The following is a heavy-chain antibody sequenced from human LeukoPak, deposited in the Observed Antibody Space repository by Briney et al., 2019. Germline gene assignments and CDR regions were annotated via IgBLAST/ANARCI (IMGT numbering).Heavy chain of an antibody. Sequence: SETLSLTCAVYGGSFSGYYWSWIRQPPGKGLEWIGEINHSGSTNYNPSLKSRVTISVDTSKNQFSLKLSSVTAADTAVYYCARGPSPSVLRYSDYWGQGTLVTVSS. D-gene: IGHD3-9*01. J-gene: IGHJ4*02. CDR2: INHSGST. V-gene: IGHV4-34*01. CDR3: ARGPSPSVLRYSDY. CDR1: GGSFSGYY.